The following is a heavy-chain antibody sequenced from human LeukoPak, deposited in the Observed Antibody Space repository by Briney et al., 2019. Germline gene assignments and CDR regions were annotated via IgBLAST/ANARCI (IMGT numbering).Heavy chain of an antibody. CDR1: GYTFTGYY. CDR3: ARERITMVRVFDY. J-gene: IGHJ4*02. Sequence: ASAKVSCKASGYTFTGYYMHWVRQAPGQGLEWMGWINPNSGGTNYAQKFQGRVTMTRDTSISTAYMELSRLRSDDTAVYYCARERITMVRVFDYWGQGTLVTVSS. CDR2: INPNSGGT. V-gene: IGHV1-2*02. D-gene: IGHD3-10*01.